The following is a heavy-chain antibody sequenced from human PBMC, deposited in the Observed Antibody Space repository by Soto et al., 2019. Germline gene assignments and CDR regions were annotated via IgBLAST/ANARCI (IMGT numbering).Heavy chain of an antibody. D-gene: IGHD2-21*02. V-gene: IGHV3-21*01. CDR3: ARFVSATAINDH. CDR2: ISSSSSYI. J-gene: IGHJ4*02. Sequence: EVQLVESGGGLVKPGESLRLSCAASGFTFRTYSINWVRQAPGKGLEWVSLISSSSSYIYYADSLKGRFTISRDNAKNSLYLEMNNLRAEDTSVYYCARFVSATAINDHWGQGTLVTVSS. CDR1: GFTFRTYS.